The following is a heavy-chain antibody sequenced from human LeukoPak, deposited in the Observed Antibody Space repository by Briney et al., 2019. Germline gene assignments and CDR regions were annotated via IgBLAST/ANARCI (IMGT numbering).Heavy chain of an antibody. Sequence: SVKVSCKASGGTFSSYVISWVRQAPGQGLEWVGGIIPIFGTANYAQKFQGRVTITTDESTSTAYMELSSLRSEDTAVYYCASSPSSSPVDYYYMDVWGKGTTVTVSS. CDR3: ASSPSSSPVDYYYMDV. J-gene: IGHJ6*03. CDR2: IIPIFGTA. CDR1: GGTFSSYV. D-gene: IGHD6-6*01. V-gene: IGHV1-69*05.